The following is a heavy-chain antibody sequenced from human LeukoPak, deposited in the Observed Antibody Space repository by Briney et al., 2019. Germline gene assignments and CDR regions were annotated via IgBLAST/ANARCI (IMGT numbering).Heavy chain of an antibody. CDR2: IHEDGSYK. V-gene: IGHV3-7*01. CDR3: ARDATRGGDNDY. J-gene: IGHJ4*02. D-gene: IGHD2-21*02. Sequence: PGGSLRLSCAVSGCTFTSYWMSWVRQAPGKGLGWVANIHEDGSYKFHADSVKGRLTISRDNAKNSLYLQMNSLRADDTAVYYCARDATRGGDNDYWGQGTRVIVSS. CDR1: GCTFTSYW.